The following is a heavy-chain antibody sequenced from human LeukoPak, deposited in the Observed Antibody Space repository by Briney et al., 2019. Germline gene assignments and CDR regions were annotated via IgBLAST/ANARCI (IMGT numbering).Heavy chain of an antibody. J-gene: IGHJ4*02. CDR3: ARDGRRITVAGTGAN. D-gene: IGHD6-19*01. CDR2: INPNVGST. CDR1: GYTFTSYY. Sequence: ASVKVSCKASGYTFTSYYVHWVRQAPGQGLEWLGIINPNVGSTNYAQKFQGRVTLTSDTSTSTVYMELSSLRSDDTAVYYCARDGRRITVAGTGANWGQGTLVTVSS. V-gene: IGHV1-46*01.